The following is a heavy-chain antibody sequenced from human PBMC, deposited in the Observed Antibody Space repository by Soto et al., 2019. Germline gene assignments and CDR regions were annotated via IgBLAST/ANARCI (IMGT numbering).Heavy chain of an antibody. CDR2: ISWNSGSI. J-gene: IGHJ6*03. CDR1: GFTFDDYA. D-gene: IGHD2-21*02. Sequence: EVQLVESGGGLVQPGRSLRLSCAASGFTFDDYAMHWVRQAPGKGLEWVSGISWNSGSIGYADSVKGRFTISRDNAKNTLYLQMNRLRAEDTALDYGTKDNEGDKNTYPPNYYYSYMDVWGKGTTVTVSS. CDR3: TKDNEGDKNTYPPNYYYSYMDV. V-gene: IGHV3-9*01.